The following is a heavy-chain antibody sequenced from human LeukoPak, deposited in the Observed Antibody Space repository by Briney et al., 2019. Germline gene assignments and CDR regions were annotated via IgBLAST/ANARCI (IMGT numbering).Heavy chain of an antibody. CDR3: ARDVLGSYDY. D-gene: IGHD3-16*01. J-gene: IGHJ4*02. Sequence: TGGPLRLSCAASGFAFSDFYMFWIRQAPGKGLEWISYISNSGSTLYYADSVKGRFTISRDNDKNLLYLQMNSLRADDTAVYYCARDVLGSYDYWGQGTLVTVSS. CDR1: GFAFSDFY. CDR2: ISNSGSTL. V-gene: IGHV3-11*01.